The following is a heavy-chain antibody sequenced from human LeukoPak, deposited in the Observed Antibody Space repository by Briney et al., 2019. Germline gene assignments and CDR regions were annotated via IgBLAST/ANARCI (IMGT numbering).Heavy chain of an antibody. J-gene: IGHJ6*02. CDR2: ISSSGSTI. D-gene: IGHD1-14*01. CDR1: GFTFSDYY. Sequence: GSLRLSCAASGFTFSDYYMSWIRQAPGKGLEWVSYISSSGSTIYYADSVKGRFTISRDNAKNSLYLQMNSLRAKDTAVYYCASIPERYYYGMDVWGQGTTVTVSS. V-gene: IGHV3-11*01. CDR3: ASIPERYYYGMDV.